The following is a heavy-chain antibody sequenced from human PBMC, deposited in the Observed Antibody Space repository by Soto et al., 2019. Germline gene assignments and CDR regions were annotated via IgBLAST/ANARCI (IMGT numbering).Heavy chain of an antibody. V-gene: IGHV3-53*04. CDR2: IKTTEDP. J-gene: IGHJ4*02. CDR3: ARVQSDRNGWYHFDY. Sequence: EVQLVESGGGLVQPGGSLRLSCAASGFIVSSNYMGWVRQAPGKGLEWVSLIKTTEDPFYAHSVSGRFTVSRHDSKNTLFLQMNSLRVEDTAVYYCARVQSDRNGWYHFDYWGQGTLVTVSS. CDR1: GFIVSSNY. D-gene: IGHD6-19*01.